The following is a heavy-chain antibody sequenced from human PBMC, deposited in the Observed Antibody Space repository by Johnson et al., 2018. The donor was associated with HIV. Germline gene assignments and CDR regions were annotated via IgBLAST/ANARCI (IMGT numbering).Heavy chain of an antibody. V-gene: IGHV3-30-3*01. CDR3: ARDYYDLPWGYDAFDI. J-gene: IGHJ3*02. CDR2: ISYDGRNN. CDR1: GFTFSSYA. D-gene: IGHD3-22*01. Sequence: QMQLVESGGGVVQPGRSLRLSCAASGFTFSSYAMHWVRQAPGKGLEWVAVISYDGRNNSYLDSVKGRFTISRDNAKNSLYLQMDSLRAEDTAVYYCARDYYDLPWGYDAFDIWGQGTMVTVSS.